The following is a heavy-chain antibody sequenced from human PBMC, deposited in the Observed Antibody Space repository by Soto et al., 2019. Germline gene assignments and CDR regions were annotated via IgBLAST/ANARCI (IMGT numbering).Heavy chain of an antibody. CDR2: IYHSGST. D-gene: IGHD3-22*01. CDR1: GYSISSGYY. CDR3: ARGYYDSSGLNWFDP. V-gene: IGHV4-38-2*01. J-gene: IGHJ5*02. Sequence: PSETLSLTCAVSGYSISSGYYWGWIRQPPGKGLEWIGSIYHSGSTYYNPSLKSRVTISVDTSKNQFSLKLSSVTAADTAVYYCARGYYDSSGLNWFDPWGQGALVTVSS.